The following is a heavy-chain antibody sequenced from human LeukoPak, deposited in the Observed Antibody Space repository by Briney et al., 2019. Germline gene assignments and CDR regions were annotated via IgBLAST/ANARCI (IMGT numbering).Heavy chain of an antibody. Sequence: SETLSLTCIVSGGSISVYYWSWIRQPPGKGLEWIGYIYGGGSTNYNPSLKSRVTISVDRSKNQFSLKLSSVTAADTAVYYCARRDYGDYVGYYFDYWGQGTLVTVSS. V-gene: IGHV4-59*12. CDR3: ARRDYGDYVGYYFDY. CDR1: GGSISVYY. J-gene: IGHJ4*02. D-gene: IGHD4-17*01. CDR2: IYGGGST.